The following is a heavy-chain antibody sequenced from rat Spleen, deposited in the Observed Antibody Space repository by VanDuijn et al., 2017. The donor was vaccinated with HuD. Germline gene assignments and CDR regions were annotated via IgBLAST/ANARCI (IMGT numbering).Heavy chain of an antibody. J-gene: IGHJ2*01. Sequence: EVQLVESGGGLVQPGRSLKISCTASGFIFRKYDMAWVRQAPTKGLEWVASISPSGGSTYYRDSVKGRFIVSRDNAKTTLYLQMDSLRSEDTATYYCTRERNWAFDYWGQGVMVTVSS. V-gene: IGHV5-27*01. D-gene: IGHD5-1*01. CDR2: ISPSGGST. CDR1: GFIFRKYD. CDR3: TRERNWAFDY.